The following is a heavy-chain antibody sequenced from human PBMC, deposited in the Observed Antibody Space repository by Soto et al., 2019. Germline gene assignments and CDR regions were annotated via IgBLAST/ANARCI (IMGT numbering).Heavy chain of an antibody. CDR1: GGSFSGYY. CDR3: AEAAAGVGFDP. V-gene: IGHV4-34*01. Sequence: FLTCAVYGGSFSGYYWSWIRQPPGKGLEWIGEINHSGSTNYSPSLKSRVTVSVDTSKNQFSLKLSSVTAADTAVYYCAEAAAGVGFDPWGQGTLVTVSS. CDR2: INHSGST. J-gene: IGHJ5*02. D-gene: IGHD6-13*01.